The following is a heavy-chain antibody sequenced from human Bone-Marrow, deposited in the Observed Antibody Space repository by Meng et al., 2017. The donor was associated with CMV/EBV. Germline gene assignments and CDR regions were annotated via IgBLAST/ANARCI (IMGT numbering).Heavy chain of an antibody. CDR1: GSTFTSYA. J-gene: IGHJ4*02. Sequence: ASGSTFTSYAMHWVRQAPGQRLEWMGRIIPILEITNYAQKFQGRVTINADKSTSTAYMELSSLRSEDTAVYYCARDRPGGSGFYSDIWGQGTLVTVSS. D-gene: IGHD3-22*01. CDR2: IIPILEIT. V-gene: IGHV1-69*04. CDR3: ARDRPGGSGFYSDI.